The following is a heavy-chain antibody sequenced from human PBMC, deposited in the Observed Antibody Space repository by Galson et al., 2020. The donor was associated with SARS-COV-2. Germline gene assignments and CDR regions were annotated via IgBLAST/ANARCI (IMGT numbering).Heavy chain of an antibody. Sequence: GESLKISCAASGFTFSSYAMHWVRQAPGKGLEWVAVISYDGSNKYYADSVKGRFTISRDNSKNTLYLQMNSLRAEDTAVYYCARPHSGSYWHCFDYWGQGTLVTVSS. V-gene: IGHV3-30*04. CDR1: GFTFSSYA. D-gene: IGHD1-26*01. CDR2: ISYDGSNK. CDR3: ARPHSGSYWHCFDY. J-gene: IGHJ4*02.